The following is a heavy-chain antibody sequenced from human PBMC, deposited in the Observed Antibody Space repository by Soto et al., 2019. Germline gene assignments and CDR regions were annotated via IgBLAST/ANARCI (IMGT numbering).Heavy chain of an antibody. CDR2: ISGSGGST. V-gene: IGHV3-23*01. Sequence: EVQLLESGGGLVQPGGSLRLSCAASGFTFSSYAMSWVRQAPGKGLEWVSAISGSGGSTYYADSVKGRFTISRDNSKNALYLQMNSLRAEDTAVYYCAKDLSDYDFWSGYYPFDYWGQGTLVTVSS. J-gene: IGHJ4*02. CDR3: AKDLSDYDFWSGYYPFDY. D-gene: IGHD3-3*01. CDR1: GFTFSSYA.